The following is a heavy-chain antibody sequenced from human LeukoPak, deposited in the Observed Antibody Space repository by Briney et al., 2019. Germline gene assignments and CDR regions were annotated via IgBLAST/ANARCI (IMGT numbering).Heavy chain of an antibody. Sequence: GGSLRLSCAASGFTFSSYAMHWVRQAPGKGLEWVAVISYDGSNKYYADSVKGRFTISRDNSKNTLYLQMNSLRAEDTAVYYCARANWDYYYYYYMDVWGKGTTVTIFS. J-gene: IGHJ6*03. CDR2: ISYDGSNK. CDR3: ARANWDYYYYYYMDV. V-gene: IGHV3-30*04. CDR1: GFTFSSYA. D-gene: IGHD7-27*01.